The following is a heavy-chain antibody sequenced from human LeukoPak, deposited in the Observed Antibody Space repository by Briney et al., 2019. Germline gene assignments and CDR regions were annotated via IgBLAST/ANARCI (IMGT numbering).Heavy chain of an antibody. CDR3: ARHSGYSCSWYLFDY. CDR1: GNSFTSYC. J-gene: IGHJ4*02. V-gene: IGHV5-51*07. D-gene: IGHD6-13*01. Sequence: GESLKISSKGAGNSFTSYCIGLRHHMPRERVGRVRIIYPGDFDTRYNPFFQGQVTISADMSISTAYLQWSSLKAWDTAMYYCARHSGYSCSWYLFDYWGKGTMVTVSS. CDR2: IYPGDFDT.